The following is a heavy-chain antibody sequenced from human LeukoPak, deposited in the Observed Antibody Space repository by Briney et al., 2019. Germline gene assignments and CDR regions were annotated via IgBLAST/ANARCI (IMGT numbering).Heavy chain of an antibody. D-gene: IGHD3-22*01. Sequence: SETLSLTCTVSGGSISSYYWSWIRQPPRKGLEWIGYIYYSGSTNYNPSLKSRVTISVDTSKNQFSLKLSSVTAADTAVYYCARERNYYDSSGSFDYWGQGTLVTVSS. CDR3: ARERNYYDSSGSFDY. CDR1: GGSISSYY. CDR2: IYYSGST. V-gene: IGHV4-59*01. J-gene: IGHJ4*02.